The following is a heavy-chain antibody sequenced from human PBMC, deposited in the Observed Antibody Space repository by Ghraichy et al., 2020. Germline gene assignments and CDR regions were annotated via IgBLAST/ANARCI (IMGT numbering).Heavy chain of an antibody. D-gene: IGHD6-19*01. V-gene: IGHV3-7*01. CDR2: IKQDGSEK. CDR3: AREGEYSSGWYDY. J-gene: IGHJ4*02. Sequence: GGSLRLSCAASVFTFSSYWMSWVRQAPGKGLEWVANIKQDGSEKYYVDSVKGRFTISRDNAKNSLYLQMNSLRVEDTAVYYCAREGEYSSGWYDYWGQGTLVTVSS. CDR1: VFTFSSYW.